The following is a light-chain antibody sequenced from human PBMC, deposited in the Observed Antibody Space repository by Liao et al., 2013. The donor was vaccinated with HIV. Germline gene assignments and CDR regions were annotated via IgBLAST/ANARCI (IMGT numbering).Light chain of an antibody. CDR2: QDT. J-gene: IGLJ1*01. Sequence: SYVLTQPPSVSVAPGKTARITCGGNNIGSKSVHWYQQKPGQAPVLVIYQDTKRPSGIPERFSGSSSGTTVTLTISGVQAEDEADYYCQSADSSGTYVFATGTKVTVL. CDR1: NIGSKS. CDR3: QSADSSGTYV. V-gene: IGLV3-21*01.